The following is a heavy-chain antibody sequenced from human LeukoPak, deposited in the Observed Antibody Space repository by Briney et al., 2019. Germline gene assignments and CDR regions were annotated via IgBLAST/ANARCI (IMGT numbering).Heavy chain of an antibody. Sequence: PGGSLRLSCAASGFIFSDYYMSWVRQAPGKGLQWVSVIYVDGSTYYADSVKGRITISRDNSRNTLYLQMNSLRAEDTAVYYCARDLATRQRTGLYDSWGQGALVTVSS. CDR2: IYVDGST. CDR1: GFIFSDYY. CDR3: ARDLATRQRTGLYDS. D-gene: IGHD3-16*02. V-gene: IGHV3-66*01. J-gene: IGHJ4*02.